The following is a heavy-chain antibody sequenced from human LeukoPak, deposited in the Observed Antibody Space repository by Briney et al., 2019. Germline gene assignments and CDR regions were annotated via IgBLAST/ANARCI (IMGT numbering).Heavy chain of an antibody. D-gene: IGHD2-2*01. J-gene: IGHJ4*02. CDR2: ISVSVGNT. Sequence: GGSLRLSCAASGFTFSSYAMSWVRQAPGKGLEWVSAISVSVGNTYYADSVKGRFTISRDNSKSTLYLQMDSLRAEDTAVYYCAKFSRSYCSSTSCSKYFDYWGQGTLVTVSS. CDR1: GFTFSSYA. CDR3: AKFSRSYCSSTSCSKYFDY. V-gene: IGHV3-23*01.